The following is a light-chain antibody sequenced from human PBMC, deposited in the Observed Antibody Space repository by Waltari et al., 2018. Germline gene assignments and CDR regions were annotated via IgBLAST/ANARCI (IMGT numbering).Light chain of an antibody. V-gene: IGLV2-14*03. J-gene: IGLJ2*01. CDR1: NSDSGGFAY. CDR2: DVS. Sequence: HFALTQPVSASGPPGHPFTIPSTGTNSDSGGFAYVSWYQQHPDKVPKLLIHDVSSRPSGVSNRFSGSKSGNTAALTISGLRAEDEAHYYCSSFSRSASEVIFGGGTRVTVL. CDR3: SSFSRSASEVI.